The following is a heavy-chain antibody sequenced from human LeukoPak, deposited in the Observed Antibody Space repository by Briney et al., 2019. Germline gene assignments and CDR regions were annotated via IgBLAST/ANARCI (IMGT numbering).Heavy chain of an antibody. J-gene: IGHJ3*02. CDR2: IYGGGGT. CDR1: GFTVSYNY. CDR3: ARGVRGPGAFDI. V-gene: IGHV3-53*01. Sequence: GGSLRLSCAVFGFTVSYNYMSWVRQAPGKGLEWVSDIYGGGGTYNADSVKGRFTISRDNSKNTLSLQMNSLRAEDTAVYYCARGVRGPGAFDIWGQGTMVTVSS. D-gene: IGHD3-10*01.